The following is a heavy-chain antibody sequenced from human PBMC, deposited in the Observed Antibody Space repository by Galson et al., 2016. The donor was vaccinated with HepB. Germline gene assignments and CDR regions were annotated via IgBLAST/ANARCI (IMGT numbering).Heavy chain of an antibody. V-gene: IGHV3-9*01. CDR2: INWNSDTI. CDR1: GFTFDEYG. Sequence: SLRLSCAASGFTFDEYGMHWVRQAPGKGLEWVSTINWNSDTIAYADSVKGRFTISRDNAKNSLYLQMHSLRAEDTALYYCARSASCFDCNYYYYGMDVWGQGTTVTVSS. J-gene: IGHJ6*02. D-gene: IGHD2-2*01. CDR3: ARSASCFDCNYYYYGMDV.